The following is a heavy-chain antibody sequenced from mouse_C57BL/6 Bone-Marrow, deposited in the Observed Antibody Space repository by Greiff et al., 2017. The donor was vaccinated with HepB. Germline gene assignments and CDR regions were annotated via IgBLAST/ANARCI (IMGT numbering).Heavy chain of an antibody. J-gene: IGHJ2*01. Sequence: DVHLVESGGGLVKPGGSLKLSCAASGFTFSSYAMSWVRQTPEKRLEWVATISDGGSYTYYPDNVKGRFTISRDNAKNNLYLQMSHLKSEDTAMYYCARDSLYYYFDYWGQGTTLTVSS. D-gene: IGHD6-2*01. V-gene: IGHV5-4*01. CDR1: GFTFSSYA. CDR3: ARDSLYYYFDY. CDR2: ISDGGSYT.